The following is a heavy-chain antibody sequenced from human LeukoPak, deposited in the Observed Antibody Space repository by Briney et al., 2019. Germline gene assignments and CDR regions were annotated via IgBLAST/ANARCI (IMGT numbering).Heavy chain of an antibody. V-gene: IGHV3-64*01. CDR3: AREYYGGYVDY. D-gene: IGHD3-10*01. CDR1: GFTFGTYS. J-gene: IGHJ4*02. CDR2: ISSNGDIT. Sequence: PGGSLRLSCAASGFTFGTYSMHWVRQAPGKGLESVSAISSNGDITYYANSVKGRFTISRDNSKNTLYLQMGSLRAEDMAVYYCAREYYGGYVDYWGQGTLVTVSS.